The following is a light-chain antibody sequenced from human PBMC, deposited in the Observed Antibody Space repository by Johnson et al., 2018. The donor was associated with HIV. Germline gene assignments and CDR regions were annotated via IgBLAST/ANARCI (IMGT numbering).Light chain of an antibody. CDR3: GTWDSRLNVYL. CDR2: EST. Sequence: QSVLTQPPSVSAAPGQKVTISCSGSNSNIGNNYVSWYQQLPGTAPKLLIYESTNRPSGIPDRFSGSKSATSATLGISGLQTGDEADYYCGTWDSRLNVYLFGTGTKVTVL. J-gene: IGLJ1*01. V-gene: IGLV1-51*02. CDR1: NSNIGNNY.